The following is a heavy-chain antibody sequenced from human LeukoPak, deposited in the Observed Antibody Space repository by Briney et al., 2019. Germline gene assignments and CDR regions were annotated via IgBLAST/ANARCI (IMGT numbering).Heavy chain of an antibody. Sequence: PSETLTLTCTVSGGSIRSYYWSWIRQPPGKGLEWLGYIYYSGSTNYNPSLKSRVTISVDTSKNQLALKLNSVTAADTAVYYCARQENGSGSYLSYFDYWGQGTLVTVSS. D-gene: IGHD3-10*01. CDR2: IYYSGST. V-gene: IGHV4-59*08. J-gene: IGHJ4*02. CDR3: ARQENGSGSYLSYFDY. CDR1: GGSIRSYY.